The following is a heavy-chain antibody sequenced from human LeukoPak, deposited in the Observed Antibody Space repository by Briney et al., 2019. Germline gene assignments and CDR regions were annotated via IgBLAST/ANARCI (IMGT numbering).Heavy chain of an antibody. CDR1: GFSFSTYW. D-gene: IGHD3-3*01. Sequence: GGSLRLSCAASGFSFSTYWMNWVRQAPGKGLEWVANIKQDGSERYYVDSVKGRFTISRDNAKNSLYMQMNSLRVEDTAVYYCAKPITISGATDAFDIWGQGTKVTVSS. CDR3: AKPITISGATDAFDI. V-gene: IGHV3-7*01. CDR2: IKQDGSER. J-gene: IGHJ3*02.